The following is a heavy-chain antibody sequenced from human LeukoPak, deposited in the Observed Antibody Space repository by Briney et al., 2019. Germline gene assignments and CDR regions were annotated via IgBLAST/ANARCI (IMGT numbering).Heavy chain of an antibody. CDR3: ARGRSITLLRGVAMSDGFDI. CDR1: GFTFSSYS. V-gene: IGHV3-21*06. Sequence: GALRLSCAASGFTFSSYSMNWVRQAPGKGLEWVSFTDTSGKYIYYGDSVKGRFTISRDNAKNLLFLQMNGLRAEDTAVYYCARGRSITLLRGVAMSDGFDIWGQGAMVAVSS. J-gene: IGHJ3*02. D-gene: IGHD3-10*01. CDR2: TDTSGKYI.